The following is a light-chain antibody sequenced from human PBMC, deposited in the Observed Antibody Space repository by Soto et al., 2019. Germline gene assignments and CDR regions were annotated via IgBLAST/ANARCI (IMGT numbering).Light chain of an antibody. V-gene: IGLV2-8*01. J-gene: IGLJ2*01. Sequence: QSALTQPPSASGSPGQSVAISCTGTSSDVGGYDYVSWYQHHPGKAPQLMIYEVSKRPSGVPDRFSGSKSGNTASLTVSGLQAEDEADYYCSSYAGSNNLVFGGGTQLTVL. CDR1: SSDVGGYDY. CDR2: EVS. CDR3: SSYAGSNNLV.